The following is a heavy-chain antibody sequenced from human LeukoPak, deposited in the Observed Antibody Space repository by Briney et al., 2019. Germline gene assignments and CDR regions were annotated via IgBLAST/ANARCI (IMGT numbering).Heavy chain of an antibody. CDR2: ISSSGSYI. Sequence: GGSLRLSCEASGFTFRSYSMNWVRQARGKGLEWVSSISSSGSYIYYADSVKGRFTISRDNAKNSLYLQMNSLRAEDTAVYYCARDRAIILFGAFDIWGQGIMVTVSS. D-gene: IGHD3/OR15-3a*01. CDR3: ARDRAIILFGAFDI. CDR1: GFTFRSYS. V-gene: IGHV3-21*01. J-gene: IGHJ3*02.